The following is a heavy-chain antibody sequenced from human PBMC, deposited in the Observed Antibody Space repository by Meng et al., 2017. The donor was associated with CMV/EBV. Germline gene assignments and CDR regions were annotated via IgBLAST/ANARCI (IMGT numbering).Heavy chain of an antibody. V-gene: IGHV1-69*05. Sequence: SVKVSCKASGGTFSSYAISWVRQAPGQGLGWMGGIIPIFGTANYAQKFQGRVTITTDESTSTAYMELSSLRSEDTAVYYCARRALGYCSSTSCLYYYYGMDVWGQGTTVTVSS. CDR3: ARRALGYCSSTSCLYYYYGMDV. CDR1: GGTFSSYA. D-gene: IGHD2-2*01. J-gene: IGHJ6*02. CDR2: IIPIFGTA.